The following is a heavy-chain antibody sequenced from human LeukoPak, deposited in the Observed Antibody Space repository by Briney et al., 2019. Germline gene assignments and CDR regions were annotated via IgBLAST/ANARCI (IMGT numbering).Heavy chain of an antibody. CDR1: GFTFSDYY. J-gene: IGHJ6*03. CDR2: INPSGST. CDR3: ARGRHDITMIVVVMTSVSYYLDV. Sequence: LRLSCAASGFTFSDYYMSWIRQAPGKGLEWIGDINPSGSTYYNPSLKNRLTISVDTSKNQFSLKLRSVTAADTAVFYCARGRHDITMIVVVMTSVSYYLDVWGKGTTVTVS. D-gene: IGHD3-22*01. V-gene: IGHV4-34*01.